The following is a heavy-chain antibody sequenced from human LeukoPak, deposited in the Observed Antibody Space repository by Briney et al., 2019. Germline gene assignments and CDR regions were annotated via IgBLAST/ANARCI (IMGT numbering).Heavy chain of an antibody. CDR2: IYYSGRT. Sequence: KSSETLSLTCTVSGGSFSSYYWSWIRQPAGKGLDWIGSIYYSGRTYYSPSLKSRVIISLDTSRNQFSLKLTSVTAADTAVYFCARGGEYCSGGSCLAPFDNWGQGTLLTVSS. V-gene: IGHV4-59*06. CDR1: GGSFSSYY. CDR3: ARGGEYCSGGSCLAPFDN. J-gene: IGHJ4*02. D-gene: IGHD2-15*01.